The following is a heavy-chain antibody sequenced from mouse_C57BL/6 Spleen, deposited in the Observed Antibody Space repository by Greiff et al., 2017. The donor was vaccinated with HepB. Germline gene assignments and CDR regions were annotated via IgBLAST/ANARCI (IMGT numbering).Heavy chain of an antibody. V-gene: IGHV1-15*01. CDR1: GYTFTDYE. Sequence: QVQLKESGAELVRPGASVTLSCKASGYTFTDYEMHWVKQTPVHGLEWIGAIDPETGGTAYNQKFKGKAILTADKSSSTAYMELRSLTSEDSAVYYCTRERAITTVVDYRGQGTTLTVSS. J-gene: IGHJ2*01. CDR3: TRERAITTVVDY. D-gene: IGHD1-1*01. CDR2: IDPETGGT.